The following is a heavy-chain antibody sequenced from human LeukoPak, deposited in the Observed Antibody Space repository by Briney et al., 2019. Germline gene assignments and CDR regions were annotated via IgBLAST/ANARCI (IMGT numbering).Heavy chain of an antibody. D-gene: IGHD3-10*01. CDR2: MNPNSGNT. CDR1: GYTFTSYD. J-gene: IGHJ3*02. Sequence: ASVKVSCKASGYTFTSYDINWVRQATGQGLEWMGWMNPNSGNTGYAQKFQGRVTITRNTSISTAYMELSSLRSEDTAVYYCARGRTRIEFGELPRGDAFDIWGQGTMVTVSS. V-gene: IGHV1-8*03. CDR3: ARGRTRIEFGELPRGDAFDI.